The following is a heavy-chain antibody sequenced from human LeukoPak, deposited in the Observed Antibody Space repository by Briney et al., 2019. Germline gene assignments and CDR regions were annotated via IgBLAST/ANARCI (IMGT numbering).Heavy chain of an antibody. CDR3: ARDRRTSSWYENYYGMDV. Sequence: GGSLRLSCAASGFTFSSYWMSWVRQAPGKGVGWVANIKQDGSEKYYVDSVKGRFTISRDNAKNSLYLQMNSLRAEDTAVYYCARDRRTSSWYENYYGMDVWGKGTTVTVSS. D-gene: IGHD6-13*01. V-gene: IGHV3-7*03. CDR1: GFTFSSYW. J-gene: IGHJ6*04. CDR2: IKQDGSEK.